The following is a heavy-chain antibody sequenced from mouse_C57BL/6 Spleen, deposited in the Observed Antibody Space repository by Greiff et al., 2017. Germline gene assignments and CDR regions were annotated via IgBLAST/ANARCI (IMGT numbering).Heavy chain of an antibody. J-gene: IGHJ1*03. Sequence: VQLQQPGAELVKPGASVKMSCKASGYTFTSYWITWVKQRPGQGLEWIGDIYPGSGSTNYNEKFKSKATLTVDTSSSTAYMQLSSLTSEDFAVYYCARYKGSSRYFDVWGTGTTVTVSS. CDR2: IYPGSGST. CDR1: GYTFTSYW. CDR3: ARYKGSSRYFDV. D-gene: IGHD1-1*01. V-gene: IGHV1-55*01.